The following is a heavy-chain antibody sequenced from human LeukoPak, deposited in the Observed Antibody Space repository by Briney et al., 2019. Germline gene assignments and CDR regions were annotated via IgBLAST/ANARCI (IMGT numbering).Heavy chain of an antibody. CDR2: FDPEDGET. D-gene: IGHD2-2*01. V-gene: IGHV1-24*01. Sequence: ASVKVSCKVSGYTLTELSMHWMRQAPGKGLEWMGGFDPEDGETIYAQKFQGRVTMTEDTSTDTAYMELSSLRSEDTAVYYCATGIRYCSSISCLYYYYYGMDVWGQGTTVTVSS. CDR1: GYTLTELS. J-gene: IGHJ6*02. CDR3: ATGIRYCSSISCLYYYYYGMDV.